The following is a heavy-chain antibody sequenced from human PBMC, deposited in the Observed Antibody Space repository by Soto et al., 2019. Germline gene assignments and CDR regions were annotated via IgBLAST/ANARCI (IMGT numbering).Heavy chain of an antibody. V-gene: IGHV4-34*01. CDR1: SGSFSGYY. CDR3: ARGRLFLTPSGLAITYLDY. Sequence: QVQPQQWGAGLLKPSEPLSLTCAVYSGSFSGYYYSWIRQPPGKGLEWIGEITHGGSTTYSPSLKSRVTMSLDTSKNQFSLKMTSVTAADTAVYYCARGRLFLTPSGLAITYLDYWGQGSLVSVSS. CDR2: ITHGGST. J-gene: IGHJ4*02. D-gene: IGHD3-3*01.